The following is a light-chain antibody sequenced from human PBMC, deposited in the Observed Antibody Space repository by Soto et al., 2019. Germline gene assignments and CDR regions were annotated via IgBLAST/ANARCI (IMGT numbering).Light chain of an antibody. J-gene: IGLJ3*02. CDR1: NIGSKG. CDR3: QVWDVSSDHRV. Sequence: SYELTQPPSVSVAPRQTASITCGGNNIGSKGVHWYQQRPGQAPVLVVYDNSDRPSGIPERISGSNSANTATLTISRVEAGDEADYYCQVWDVSSDHRVFGGGTKLTVL. V-gene: IGLV3-21*02. CDR2: DNS.